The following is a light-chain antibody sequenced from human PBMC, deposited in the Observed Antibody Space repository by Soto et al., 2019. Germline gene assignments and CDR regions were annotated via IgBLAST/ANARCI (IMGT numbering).Light chain of an antibody. Sequence: QSALTQPASVSGSPGQSIAISCTGTSSDFGSHNLVSWYQQHPGKAPKLMIYEGSKRPSGVSDRFSGSKSGNTASLTISGLQAEDEADYYCCSYAGSSISPYVFGAGTQLTVL. CDR1: SSDFGSHNL. CDR2: EGS. V-gene: IGLV2-23*01. J-gene: IGLJ7*01. CDR3: CSYAGSSISPYV.